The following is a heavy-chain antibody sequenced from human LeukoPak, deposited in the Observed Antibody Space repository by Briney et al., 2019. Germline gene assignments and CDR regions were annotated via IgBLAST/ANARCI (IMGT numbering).Heavy chain of an antibody. D-gene: IGHD4-17*01. CDR3: ARGDYGDYGWFDP. CDR2: INPNSGGT. V-gene: IGHV1-2*02. J-gene: IGHJ5*02. CDR1: GYTFTGYY. Sequence: GASVKVSCKASGYTFTGYYMHWVRQAPGQGLEWMGWINPNSGGTNYAQKFQGRVTMTRDTSISTAYTDLSRLRSDDTAVYYCARGDYGDYGWFDPWGQGTLVTVSS.